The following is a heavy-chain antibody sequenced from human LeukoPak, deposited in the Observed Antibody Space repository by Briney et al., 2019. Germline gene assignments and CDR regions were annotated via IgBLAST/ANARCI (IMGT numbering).Heavy chain of an antibody. V-gene: IGHV4-4*07. CDR2: VHTSGPT. CDR3: ARDLGQRGVVTAHYWYFDL. J-gene: IGHJ2*01. D-gene: IGHD2-21*02. Sequence: SETLSLTCTVSGGSISTKYWSWIRQPAGKGLEWIGRVHTSGPTHYNPSLRSRVTISVDNSKNQFSLNLTSVTATDTAVYYCARDLGQRGVVTAHYWYFDLWGRGTLVTVSS. CDR1: GGSISTKY.